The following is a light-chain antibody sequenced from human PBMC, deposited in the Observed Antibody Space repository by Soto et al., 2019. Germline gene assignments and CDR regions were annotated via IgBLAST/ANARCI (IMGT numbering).Light chain of an antibody. J-gene: IGLJ1*01. Sequence: QSVLTQPASVSGSPGQSITISCTGTSSDVGHYNFVSWYQQHPGNAPKLMIYDVSIRASGVSDRFSGSKSGNTASLTISGFQAEDEADYYCCSYTTSSSRLFGTGTKVTVL. CDR2: DVS. CDR3: CSYTTSSSRL. V-gene: IGLV2-14*01. CDR1: SSDVGHYNF.